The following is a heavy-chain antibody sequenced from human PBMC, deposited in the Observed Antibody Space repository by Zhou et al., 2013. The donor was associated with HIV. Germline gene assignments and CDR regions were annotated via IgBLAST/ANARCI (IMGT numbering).Heavy chain of an antibody. CDR2: VATYNGDT. J-gene: IGHJ3*02. CDR1: GYTFTNYG. Sequence: QVQLVQSGAEVKKPGASVKVSCKTSGYTFTNYGLSWVRQAPGQGLEWVGWVATYNGDTDSAQNFQGRVTMTTDTSTSTAYMELRRLRSDDTAVYYCVRNRYFQGVTKYDAFDIWGQGTNGHRLF. D-gene: IGHD3-10*01. V-gene: IGHV1-18*01. CDR3: VRNRYFQGVTKYDAFDI.